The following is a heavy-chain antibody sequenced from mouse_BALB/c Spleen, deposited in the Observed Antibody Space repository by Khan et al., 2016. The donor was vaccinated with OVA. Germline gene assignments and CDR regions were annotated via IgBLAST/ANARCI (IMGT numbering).Heavy chain of an antibody. CDR2: ISDGGSYT. Sequence: EVQRVESGGGLVKPGGSLKLSCAASGFTFSDYYMYWVRQTPEKRLEWVATISDGGSYTYYPDSVKGRFTISRDNAKNNLYLQMSMLKSEDTAMYYCARGENWSFDYWGQGTTLTVSS. D-gene: IGHD4-1*01. CDR3: ARGENWSFDY. J-gene: IGHJ2*01. CDR1: GFTFSDYY. V-gene: IGHV5-4*02.